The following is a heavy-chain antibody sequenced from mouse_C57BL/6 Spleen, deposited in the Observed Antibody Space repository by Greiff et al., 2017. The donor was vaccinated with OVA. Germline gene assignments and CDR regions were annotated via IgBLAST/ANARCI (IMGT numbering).Heavy chain of an antibody. CDR2: IYPSDSET. J-gene: IGHJ2*01. CDR1: GYTFTSYW. V-gene: IGHV1-52*01. D-gene: IGHD6-5*01. CDR3: ARSPAYDYFDY. Sequence: QVQLQQSGAELVRPGSSVKLSCKASGYTFTSYWMHWVKQRPIQGLEWIGNIYPSDSETHYNQKFKDKATLTVDKSSSTAYMQLRSLTSEDSAVYYCARSPAYDYFDYWGQGTTLTVSS.